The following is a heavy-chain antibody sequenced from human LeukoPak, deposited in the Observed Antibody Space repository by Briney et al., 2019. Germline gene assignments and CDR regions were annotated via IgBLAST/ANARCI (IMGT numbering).Heavy chain of an antibody. CDR1: GYTFTSYG. V-gene: IGHV1-18*01. J-gene: IGHJ4*02. CDR3: ARGPVHCSSTSCFYYFDY. D-gene: IGHD2-2*01. Sequence: GASVKVSCKASGYTFTSYGISWVRQAPGQGLEWMGWISAYNGNTNYAQKLQGRVTMTTDTSTSTAYMELRSLRSDDTAVYYCARGPVHCSSTSCFYYFDYWGQGTLVTVSS. CDR2: ISAYNGNT.